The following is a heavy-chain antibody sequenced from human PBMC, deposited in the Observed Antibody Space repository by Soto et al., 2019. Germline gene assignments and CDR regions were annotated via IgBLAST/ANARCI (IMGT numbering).Heavy chain of an antibody. CDR3: SSDTSNFFDF. Sequence: SVKPSCKTSGYTINTYYISWLRQAPGQGLEWIGWISTYNGNTNYVPKFQGRITMTTDTSTSTAYMELRSLRSDDTALYFCSSDTSNFFDFWSQG. D-gene: IGHD2-2*01. V-gene: IGHV1-18*01. J-gene: IGHJ4*02. CDR1: GYTINTYY. CDR2: ISTYNGNT.